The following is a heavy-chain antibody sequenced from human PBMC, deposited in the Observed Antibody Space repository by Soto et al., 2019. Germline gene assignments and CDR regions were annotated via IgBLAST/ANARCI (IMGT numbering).Heavy chain of an antibody. V-gene: IGHV4-4*02. J-gene: IGHJ4*02. Sequence: QVQLQESGPGLVKPSGTLSLTCAVSGDSVTSNVWWSWVRQPPGKGLEWIGEAYHNGLTDYNPSLKSRVTISVDTSKNQFSLKLSSVTAADTAVYYCARGWFQEMATIFGRRDYFDYWGQGTLVTVSS. CDR1: GDSVTSNVW. CDR2: AYHNGLT. CDR3: ARGWFQEMATIFGRRDYFDY. D-gene: IGHD3-3*01.